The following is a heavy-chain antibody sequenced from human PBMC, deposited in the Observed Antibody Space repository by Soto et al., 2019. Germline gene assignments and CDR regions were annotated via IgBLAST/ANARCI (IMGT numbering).Heavy chain of an antibody. CDR3: ARFRWEIFYY. J-gene: IGHJ4*02. V-gene: IGHV4-4*02. CDR1: SGSISSSNW. D-gene: IGHD1-26*01. CDR2: IYHSGST. Sequence: QVQLQESGPGLVKPSGTLSLTSAVSSGSISSSNWWGWVRQPPGKGLEWIGEIYHSGSTNYNPSLKGRVTISVDKSNNQFSLKLSSVTAADTAVYYCARFRWEIFYYWGQGTLVPGPS.